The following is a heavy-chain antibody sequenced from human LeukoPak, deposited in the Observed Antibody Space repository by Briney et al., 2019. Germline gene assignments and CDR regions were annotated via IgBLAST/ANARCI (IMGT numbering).Heavy chain of an antibody. J-gene: IGHJ4*02. CDR1: GGSISSYY. CDR2: INHSGST. V-gene: IGHV4-34*01. D-gene: IGHD3-22*01. CDR3: ARGYYYDSSGYGY. Sequence: SETLSLTCTVSGGSISSYYWSWIRQPPGKGLEWIGEINHSGSTNYNPSLKSRVTISVDTSKNQFSLKLSSVTAADTAVYYCARGYYYDSSGYGYWGQGTLVTVSS.